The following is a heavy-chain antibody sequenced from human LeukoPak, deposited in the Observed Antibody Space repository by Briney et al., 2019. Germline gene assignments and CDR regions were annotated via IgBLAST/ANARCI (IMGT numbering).Heavy chain of an antibody. J-gene: IGHJ5*02. CDR3: ARESGIAAAKANWFDP. V-gene: IGHV3-33*08. D-gene: IGHD6-13*01. CDR2: IWYDGSNK. CDR1: GFTFSSYG. Sequence: GRSLRLSCAASGFTFSSYGMHWVRQAPGKGLEWVAVIWYDGSNKYYADSVKGRFTISRDNSKNTQYLQMNSLRAEDTAVYYCARESGIAAAKANWFDPWGQGTLVTVSS.